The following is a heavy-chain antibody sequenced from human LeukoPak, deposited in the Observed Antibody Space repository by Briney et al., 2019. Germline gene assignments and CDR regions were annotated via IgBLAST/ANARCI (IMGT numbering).Heavy chain of an antibody. CDR2: IYHSGST. CDR3: ASTSGGPWVKGDY. J-gene: IGHJ4*02. Sequence: SETLSLTCTVSGYSISSGYYWGWIRQPPGKGLEWIGSIYHSGSTYYNPSLKSRVTISVGTSKNQFSLKLSSVTAADTAVYYCASTSGGPWVKGDYWGQGTLVTVSS. CDR1: GYSISSGYY. D-gene: IGHD6-19*01. V-gene: IGHV4-38-2*02.